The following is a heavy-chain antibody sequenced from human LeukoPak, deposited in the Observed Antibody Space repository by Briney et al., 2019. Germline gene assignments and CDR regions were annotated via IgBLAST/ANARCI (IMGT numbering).Heavy chain of an antibody. CDR3: ARGPETTWNYDTSGYPYYFDY. J-gene: IGHJ4*02. V-gene: IGHV1-69*01. CDR1: GGTFSTYA. D-gene: IGHD3-22*01. CDR2: IIPIFSTP. Sequence: SVNVSCKASGGTFSTYAINWARQAPGQGLEWMGGIIPIFSTPNYAQNFQGRVTITADESTSTAYMELSSLRSEDTAVYYCARGPETTWNYDTSGYPYYFDYWGQGTLVTVSS.